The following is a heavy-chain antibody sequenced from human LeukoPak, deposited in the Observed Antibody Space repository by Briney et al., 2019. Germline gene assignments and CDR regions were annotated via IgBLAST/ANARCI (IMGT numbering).Heavy chain of an antibody. J-gene: IGHJ4*02. D-gene: IGHD3-16*02. Sequence: GGSLRLSCTASGFTFGDYAMSWFRQAPGKGLEWVGFIRSKAYGGTTEYAASVKGRFTISRDHSNNSVSLQMTNLRVEDTAIYYCARGAYRISWPGIDYWGQGTLVTVSS. V-gene: IGHV3-49*03. CDR1: GFTFGDYA. CDR2: IRSKAYGGTT. CDR3: ARGAYRISWPGIDY.